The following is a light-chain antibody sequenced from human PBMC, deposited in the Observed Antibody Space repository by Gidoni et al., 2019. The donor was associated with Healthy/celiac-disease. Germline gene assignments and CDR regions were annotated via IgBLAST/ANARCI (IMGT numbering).Light chain of an antibody. CDR2: AAS. CDR3: QKYNSLFT. V-gene: IGKV1-27*01. CDR1: QGISNY. Sequence: DIQMTQSPSSLSASVGDRVTITGRASQGISNYLAWYQQKPGKVPKLLIYAASTLQSGVPSRFSGSGSGTDFTLTISSLQPEDVATYYCQKYNSLFTFGPGTKVDIK. J-gene: IGKJ3*01.